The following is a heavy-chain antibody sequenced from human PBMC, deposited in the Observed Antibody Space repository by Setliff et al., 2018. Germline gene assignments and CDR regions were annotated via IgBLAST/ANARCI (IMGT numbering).Heavy chain of an antibody. CDR2: IKQDGSEK. CDR3: AKRPEHVDMYFDY. Sequence: GSLRLSCAASGFTFSSYWMSWVRQAPGKGLEWVANIKQDGSEKYYVDSVKGRFTISRDNAKNSLYLQMNSLRAEDTAVYYCAKRPEHVDMYFDYWGQGALVTVSS. V-gene: IGHV3-7*03. J-gene: IGHJ4*02. CDR1: GFTFSSYW.